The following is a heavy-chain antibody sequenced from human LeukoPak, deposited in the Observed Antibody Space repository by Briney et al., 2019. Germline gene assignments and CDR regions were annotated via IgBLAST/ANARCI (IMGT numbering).Heavy chain of an antibody. CDR3: ARTSDFWSGYRHYYYYMDV. V-gene: IGHV4-59*01. Sequence: PSETLSLTCTVSGGSISSYYWSWIRQPPGKGLEWIGYIYYSGSTDYNPSLKSRVTISVDTSKNQFSLKANSVTAADTAVYYCARTSDFWSGYRHYYYYMDVWGKGTTVTVSS. D-gene: IGHD3-3*01. J-gene: IGHJ6*03. CDR1: GGSISSYY. CDR2: IYYSGST.